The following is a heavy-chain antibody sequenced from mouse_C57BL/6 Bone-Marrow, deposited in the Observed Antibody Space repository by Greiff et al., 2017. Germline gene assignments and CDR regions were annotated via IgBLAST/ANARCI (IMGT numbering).Heavy chain of an antibody. D-gene: IGHD2-1*01. CDR3: ARSRGNYWYFDV. CDR2: FTMYSDAT. Sequence: LQQSGAELVRPGSSVKLSCKASYFAFMASAMHWVKQRPGHGLEWIGSFTMYSDATEYSENFKGKATLTANTSSSPAFMELSSLTSEDAAVYYCARSRGNYWYFDVWGTGTTVTVSS. V-gene: IGHV1-49*01. CDR1: YFAFMASA. J-gene: IGHJ1*03.